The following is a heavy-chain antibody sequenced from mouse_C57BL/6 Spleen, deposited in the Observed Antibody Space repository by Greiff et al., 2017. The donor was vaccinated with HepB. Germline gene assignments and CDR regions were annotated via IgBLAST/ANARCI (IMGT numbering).Heavy chain of an antibody. D-gene: IGHD2-4*01. CDR3: ARHDYYYAMGY. V-gene: IGHV1-62-3*01. J-gene: IGHJ4*01. CDR1: GYTFTSYW. CDR2: IDRNSGGT. Sequence: QVQLQQPGAELVKPGASVKLSCKASGYTFTSYWMHWVKQRPGRGLEWIGRIDRNSGGTKYNEKFKSKATLTVDKHSSTAYMQLSSLTSEDSAVYYCARHDYYYAMGYWGQGTSVTVSS.